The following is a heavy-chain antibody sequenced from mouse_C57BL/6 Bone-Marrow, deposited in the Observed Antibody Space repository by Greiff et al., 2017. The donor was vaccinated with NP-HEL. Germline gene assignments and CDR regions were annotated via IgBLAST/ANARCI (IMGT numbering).Heavy chain of an antibody. CDR2: IDPSDSYT. D-gene: IGHD2-4*01. CDR3: ARGMILYYFDY. Sequence: QVQLQQPGAELVMPGASVKLSCKASGYTFTSYWMHWVKQRPGQGLEWIGEIDPSDSYTNYNQKFKGKSTLTVDKSSSTAYMQLSSLTSEDSAVYYCARGMILYYFDYWGQGTTLTVSS. J-gene: IGHJ2*01. V-gene: IGHV1-69*01. CDR1: GYTFTSYW.